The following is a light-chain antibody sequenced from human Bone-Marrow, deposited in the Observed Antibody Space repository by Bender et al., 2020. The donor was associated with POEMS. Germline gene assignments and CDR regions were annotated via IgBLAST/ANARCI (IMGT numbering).Light chain of an antibody. CDR3: SSYAGSCSWV. CDR1: DSNFGGNN. V-gene: IGLV1-44*01. Sequence: QSVLTQPPSASGTPGQSVIISCSGTDSNFGGNNVNWYQHLPGTAPRLVVYSNYQRPSGVPARFSGSKSGDTAFLTISGLQAEDEADYYCSSYAGSCSWVFGGGTKVTVL. CDR2: SNY. J-gene: IGLJ3*02.